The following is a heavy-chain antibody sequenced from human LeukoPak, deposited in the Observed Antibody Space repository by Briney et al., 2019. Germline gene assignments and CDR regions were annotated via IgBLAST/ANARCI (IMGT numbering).Heavy chain of an antibody. CDR2: VNPNSGGT. D-gene: IGHD3-22*01. CDR1: GYTFTGYY. V-gene: IGHV1-2*02. Sequence: GASVKVSCKASGYTFTGYYMHWVRQAPGQGLEWMGWVNPNSGGTNYAQKFQGRVTMTRDTSISTAYMELSRLRSDDTAVYYCARSRGYYDSSGYYWAFDYWGQGTLVTVSS. J-gene: IGHJ4*02. CDR3: ARSRGYYDSSGYYWAFDY.